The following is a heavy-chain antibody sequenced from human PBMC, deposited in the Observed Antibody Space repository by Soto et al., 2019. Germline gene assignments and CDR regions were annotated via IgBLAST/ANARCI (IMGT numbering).Heavy chain of an antibody. CDR1: GFTFSSYA. CDR3: AKESHIVVVIAIPYLDY. CDR2: ISGSGGST. V-gene: IGHV3-23*01. J-gene: IGHJ4*02. Sequence: GGSLRLSCAASGFTFSSYAMSWVRQAPGKGLEWVSAISGSGGSTYYADSVKGRFTISRDNSKNTLYLQMNSLRAEDTAVYYCAKESHIVVVIAIPYLDYWGQGTLVTVSS. D-gene: IGHD2-21*01.